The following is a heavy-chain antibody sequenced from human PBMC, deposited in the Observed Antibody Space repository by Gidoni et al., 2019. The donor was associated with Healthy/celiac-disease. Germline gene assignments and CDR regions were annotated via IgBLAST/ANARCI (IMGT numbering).Heavy chain of an antibody. CDR1: GGSFRGYY. CDR2: INHSGST. D-gene: IGHD6-19*01. J-gene: IGHJ4*02. V-gene: IGHV4-34*01. CDR3: GRSGSGWYRSPLDYFDY. Sequence: QVQLQQWGAGLLKPSETLSLTCAVYGGSFRGYYWSWIRQPPGKGLEWIGEINHSGSTNYNPSLKSRVTISVDTSKNQFSLKLSSVTAADTAVYYCGRSGSGWYRSPLDYFDYWGQGTLVTVSS.